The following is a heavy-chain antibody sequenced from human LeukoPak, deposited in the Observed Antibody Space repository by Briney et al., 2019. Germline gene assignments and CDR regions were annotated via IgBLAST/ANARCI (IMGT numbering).Heavy chain of an antibody. Sequence: ASVKVSCKASGYIFISYYIHWVRQAPGQGLEWMGRINPNSGGTNYAQKFQGRVTMTRDTSITTAYMELSRLMSDDTAVYYCARNSATDYYYGMDVWGQGTTVTVSS. J-gene: IGHJ6*02. V-gene: IGHV1-2*06. CDR2: INPNSGGT. CDR1: GYIFISYY. D-gene: IGHD2-15*01. CDR3: ARNSATDYYYGMDV.